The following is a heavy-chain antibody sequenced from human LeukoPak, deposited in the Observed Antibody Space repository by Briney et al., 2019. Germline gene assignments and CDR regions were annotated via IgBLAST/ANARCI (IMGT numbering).Heavy chain of an antibody. D-gene: IGHD1-26*01. Sequence: KASETLSLTCTVSGGFISSYYWSWLRQPPGKGLEWIGYIYYSGSTNYNSSLKSRVTISVDTSKNQFSLKLNSVTAADTAVYYCARSGSYHNNFDYWGQGTLVTVSS. CDR1: GGFISSYY. CDR2: IYYSGST. CDR3: ARSGSYHNNFDY. J-gene: IGHJ4*02. V-gene: IGHV4-59*01.